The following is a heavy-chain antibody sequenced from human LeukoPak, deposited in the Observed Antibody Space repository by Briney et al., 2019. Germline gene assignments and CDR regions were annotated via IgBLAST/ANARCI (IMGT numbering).Heavy chain of an antibody. Sequence: GRSLRLSCAASGFTFSSYAMSWVRQAPGKWPEWVSAIGGSGGSTYYADSVKGRFTISRDNSKNTLYLQMNSLRAEDTAVYYCANSIAAAGVWGQGTTATVCS. J-gene: IGHJ6*02. D-gene: IGHD6-13*01. CDR1: GFTFSSYA. CDR3: ANSIAAAGV. V-gene: IGHV3-23*01. CDR2: IGGSGGST.